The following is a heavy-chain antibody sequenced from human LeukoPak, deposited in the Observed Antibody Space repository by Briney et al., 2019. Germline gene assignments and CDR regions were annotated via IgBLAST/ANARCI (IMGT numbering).Heavy chain of an antibody. CDR3: ARARAGYSSLYDY. V-gene: IGHV4-59*01. CDR2: IYYSGST. J-gene: IGHJ4*02. CDR1: GDSISSYY. D-gene: IGHD6-13*01. Sequence: SETLSLTCIGSGDSISSYYWSWIRQPPGKGLEWIGYIYYSGSTNYNPSLKSRVTISVDTSKNQFSLKLSSVTAADTAVYYCARARAGYSSLYDYWGQGTLVTVSS.